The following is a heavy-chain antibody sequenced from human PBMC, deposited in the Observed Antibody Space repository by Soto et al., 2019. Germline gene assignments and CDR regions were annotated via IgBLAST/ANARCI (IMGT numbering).Heavy chain of an antibody. CDR3: ATDNGQYFGSV. D-gene: IGHD2-8*01. CDR2: INPKNGGT. CDR1: GYTMTAPF. J-gene: IGHJ1*01. V-gene: IGHV1-2*02. Sequence: QVQLVQSGAAVRKPGASVKISCKASGYTMTAPFLYWVRQAPGRGLEWMGWINPKNGGTDYAQKFQNSVPMTRHSSINTAYILPNTLTSADTAVYFCATDNGQYFGSVCGQGTLVSVSS.